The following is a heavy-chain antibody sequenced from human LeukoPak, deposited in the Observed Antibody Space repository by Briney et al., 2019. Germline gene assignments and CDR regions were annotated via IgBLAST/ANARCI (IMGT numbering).Heavy chain of an antibody. Sequence: GESLKISCKASGYAFTSYWIGWVRQMPGRGLEWMGIIYPGTSDTRYGPSFQGHVTISADKSISTAYLQWSRLEASDSAIYYCARQSGRWEPYDPFYAWGQGTVVTVSS. D-gene: IGHD4-23*01. J-gene: IGHJ3*01. CDR3: ARQSGRWEPYDPFYA. CDR2: IYPGTSDT. V-gene: IGHV5-51*01. CDR1: GYAFTSYW.